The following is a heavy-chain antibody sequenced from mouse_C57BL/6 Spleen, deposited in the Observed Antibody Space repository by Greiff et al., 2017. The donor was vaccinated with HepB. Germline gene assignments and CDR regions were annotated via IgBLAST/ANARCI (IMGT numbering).Heavy chain of an antibody. CDR3: VRQEGLRSDYYAMDY. CDR2: IRSKSNNYAT. Sequence: EVQLVESGGGLVQPKGSLKLSCAASGFSFNTYAMNWVRQAPGTGLEWVARIRSKSNNYATYYADSVKDRFTISRDDSESMLYLQMNNLKTGDTAMYYCVRQEGLRSDYYAMDYWGQGTSVTVSS. V-gene: IGHV10-1*01. D-gene: IGHD2-4*01. J-gene: IGHJ4*01. CDR1: GFSFNTYA.